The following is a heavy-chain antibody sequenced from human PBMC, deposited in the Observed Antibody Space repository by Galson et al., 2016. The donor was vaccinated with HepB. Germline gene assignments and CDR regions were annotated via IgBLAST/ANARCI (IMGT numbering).Heavy chain of an antibody. Sequence: SLRLSCAASKFTFSTCAMSWVRQAPGKGLEWVSTISGSGDNTFHAESVEGRVTISRDNPSNTLFLQMNSLTAEDTAVYYCAKDAKRMPTGNGGIYDYWGQGTLVTVSS. CDR2: ISGSGDNT. D-gene: IGHD1-1*01. CDR1: KFTFSTCA. V-gene: IGHV3-23*01. CDR3: AKDAKRMPTGNGGIYDY. J-gene: IGHJ4*02.